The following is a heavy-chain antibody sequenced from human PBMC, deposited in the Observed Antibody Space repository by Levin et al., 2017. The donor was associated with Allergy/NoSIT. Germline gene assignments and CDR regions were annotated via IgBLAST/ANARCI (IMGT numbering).Heavy chain of an antibody. CDR1: GFTFGDYA. CDR3: TRARDGYNFRVGSY. D-gene: IGHD5-24*01. V-gene: IGHV3-49*03. J-gene: IGHJ4*02. Sequence: GGSLRLSCTASGFTFGDYAMSWFRQAPGKGLEWVGFIRSKAYGGTTEYAASVKGRFTISRDDSKSIAYLQMNSLKTEDTAVYYCTRARDGYNFRVGSYWGQGTLVTVSS. CDR2: IRSKAYGGTT.